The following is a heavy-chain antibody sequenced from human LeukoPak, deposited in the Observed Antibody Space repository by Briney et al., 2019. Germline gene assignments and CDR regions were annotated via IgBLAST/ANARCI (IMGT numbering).Heavy chain of an antibody. CDR3: AKDGTRYYDSSGYYCYFDY. CDR2: ISYDGSNK. V-gene: IGHV3-30*18. J-gene: IGHJ4*02. D-gene: IGHD3-22*01. CDR1: GFTFSSYG. Sequence: PGKSLRLSCAASGFTFSSYGMHWVRQAPGKGLEWVAVISYDGSNKYYADSVKGRFTISRDNSKNTLYLQMNSLRAEDTAVYYCAKDGTRYYDSSGYYCYFDYWGQGTLVTVSS.